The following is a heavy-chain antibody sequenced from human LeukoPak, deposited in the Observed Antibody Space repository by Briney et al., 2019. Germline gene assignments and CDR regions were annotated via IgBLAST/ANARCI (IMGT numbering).Heavy chain of an antibody. Sequence: GGSLRLSCAASGFTFRNYGMHWVRQAPGKGLEWVAIISYDGSNEYYADSVKGRFTISRDNSKNTLYLQMNSLRAEETAVYYWAKDSHSYYYGSGSYFEYWGQGTLVTVSS. CDR2: ISYDGSNE. CDR3: AKDSHSYYYGSGSYFEY. J-gene: IGHJ4*02. V-gene: IGHV3-30*18. D-gene: IGHD3-10*01. CDR1: GFTFRNYG.